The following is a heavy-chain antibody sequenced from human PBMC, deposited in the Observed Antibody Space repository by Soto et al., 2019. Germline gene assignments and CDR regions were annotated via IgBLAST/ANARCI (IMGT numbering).Heavy chain of an antibody. CDR1: GGSFSGYY. Sequence: QVQLQQWGAGLLKPSETLSLTCAVYGGSFSGYYWTWIRQPPGTGLEWIGEINHSGSTNYNPSLKRXGTISVDTSKNQFSLKLTSVTAADTAVYYCARDKITGLFDYWGQGTLVTVSS. V-gene: IGHV4-34*01. CDR3: ARDKITGLFDY. D-gene: IGHD2-8*02. CDR2: INHSGST. J-gene: IGHJ4*02.